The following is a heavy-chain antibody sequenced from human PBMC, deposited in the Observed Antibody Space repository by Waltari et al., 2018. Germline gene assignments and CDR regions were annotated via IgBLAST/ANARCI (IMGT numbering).Heavy chain of an antibody. CDR3: AREWLIVKDAFDI. J-gene: IGHJ3*02. V-gene: IGHV4-38-2*02. Sequence: QVQLQESGPGLVKPSETLSLTCAVSGYSISSGYYWGWIRQPPGKGLEWIGSIYHSGSTYYTPSLKSRVTISVDTSKIQFSLKLSSVTAADTAVYYCAREWLIVKDAFDIWGQGTMVTVSS. CDR2: IYHSGST. D-gene: IGHD2-15*01. CDR1: GYSISSGYY.